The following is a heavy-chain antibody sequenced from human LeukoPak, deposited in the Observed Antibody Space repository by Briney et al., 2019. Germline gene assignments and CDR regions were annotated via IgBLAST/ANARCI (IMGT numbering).Heavy chain of an antibody. CDR1: GGTFSSYA. Sequence: SVKVSCKASGGTFSSYAISWVRQAPGQGLEWMGGIIPIFGTANYAQKFQGRVTITADKSTSTAYMELSSLRSEGTAVYYCARDLDYYDSSGYRRGWFDPWGQGTLVTVSS. V-gene: IGHV1-69*06. CDR3: ARDLDYYDSSGYRRGWFDP. J-gene: IGHJ5*02. CDR2: IIPIFGTA. D-gene: IGHD3-22*01.